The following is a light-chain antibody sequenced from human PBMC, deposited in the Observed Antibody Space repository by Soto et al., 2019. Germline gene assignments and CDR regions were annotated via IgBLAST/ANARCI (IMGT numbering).Light chain of an antibody. CDR1: QTIGRY. CDR2: AAS. J-gene: IGKJ3*01. Sequence: DIQVTQSPSYLSASVGDRVTVSCRASQTIGRYLNWYQQKPGEAPKLLIYAASTLQGGVPSRFSGSGSGTDFTLTINTLQPEDFATYFCQQSAVAPFTFGPGTKLDIK. V-gene: IGKV1-39*01. CDR3: QQSAVAPFT.